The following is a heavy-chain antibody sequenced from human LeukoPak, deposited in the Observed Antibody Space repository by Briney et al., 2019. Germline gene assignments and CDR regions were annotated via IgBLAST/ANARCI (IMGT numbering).Heavy chain of an antibody. CDR3: AKGRYTTSWYNFDY. D-gene: IGHD6-13*01. J-gene: IGHJ4*02. V-gene: IGHV3-23*01. CDR2: ISASDGGT. Sequence: GGSLRLSCAVSGFTFRNYAMSWVRRAPGTGPEWVSAISASDGGTYYSDSVKGRFTISRDNSKNTLYLQLNSLRGEDTAVYYCAKGRYTTSWYNFDYWGQGTLVTVSS. CDR1: GFTFRNYA.